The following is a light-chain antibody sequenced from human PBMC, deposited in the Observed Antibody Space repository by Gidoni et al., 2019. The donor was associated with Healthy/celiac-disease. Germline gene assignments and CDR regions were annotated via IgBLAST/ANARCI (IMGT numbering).Light chain of an antibody. Sequence: IVLTQSPGTLSLSPGERATLSCRASQSVSSSYLAWYQQKPGQAPRLLIYGASSRATGIPDRLSGSGSGTDFTLTISRLEPEDFAVYYCQQYGSSPQGTFGQGTRLEIK. J-gene: IGKJ5*01. CDR3: QQYGSSPQGT. CDR2: GAS. CDR1: QSVSSSY. V-gene: IGKV3-20*01.